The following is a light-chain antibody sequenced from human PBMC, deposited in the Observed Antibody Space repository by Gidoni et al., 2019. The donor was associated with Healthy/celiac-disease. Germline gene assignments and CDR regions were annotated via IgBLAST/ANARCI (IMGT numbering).Light chain of an antibody. CDR3: QLRET. CDR1: QSVSSY. V-gene: IGKV3-11*01. CDR2: DAS. Sequence: EIVLTHSPATLSLSPGERATLSCRASQSVSSYLAWYQQKPGQAPRLLIYDASNRATGIPARFSGSGSGTDFTLTISSLEPEDFAVYYCQLRETFGQGTKVEIK. J-gene: IGKJ1*01.